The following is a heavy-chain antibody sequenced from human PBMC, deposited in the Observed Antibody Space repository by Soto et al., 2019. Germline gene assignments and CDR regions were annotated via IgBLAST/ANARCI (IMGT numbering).Heavy chain of an antibody. CDR1: GYSLSSSNW. CDR3: ARARVYCSGGCCYKAGKAPRIFDY. J-gene: IGHJ4*02. Sequence: SETLSLTCAVSGYSLSSSNWWGWIRQPPGKGLEWIGYIYYSGTTYYNPSLKSRVTMSVDTSKNQFSLKLTSVTAADTAVYYCARARVYCSGGCCYKAGKAPRIFDYWSQGTLVPGSS. D-gene: IGHD2-15*01. CDR2: IYYSGTT. V-gene: IGHV4-28*03.